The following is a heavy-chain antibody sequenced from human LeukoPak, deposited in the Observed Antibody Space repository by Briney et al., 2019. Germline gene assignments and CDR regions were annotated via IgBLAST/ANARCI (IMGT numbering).Heavy chain of an antibody. CDR3: ASLIAVVGRGAFDI. CDR1: GYTFTSYD. Sequence: ASVKVSCKASGYTFTSYDINWVRQATGQGLEWMGWMNPNSGNTGYAQKFQGRVTITRNTSISTAYMELSSLRSEDTAVYHCASLIAVVGRGAFDIWGQGTMVTVSS. J-gene: IGHJ3*02. V-gene: IGHV1-8*03. CDR2: MNPNSGNT. D-gene: IGHD6-19*01.